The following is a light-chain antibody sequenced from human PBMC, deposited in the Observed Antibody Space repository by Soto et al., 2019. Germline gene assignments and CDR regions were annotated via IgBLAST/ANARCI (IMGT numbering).Light chain of an antibody. J-gene: IGKJ1*01. Sequence: DIQMTQSPSSLSASVGDEVTITCRASQTIMTYLNWYQLKPGKPPRLLIYAASSLQSGVPSRFSGSGSRTDFTLTISSLQPEDFATYSCQQSYNSPQTFGQGTKVDIK. CDR1: QTIMTY. CDR2: AAS. CDR3: QQSYNSPQT. V-gene: IGKV1-39*01.